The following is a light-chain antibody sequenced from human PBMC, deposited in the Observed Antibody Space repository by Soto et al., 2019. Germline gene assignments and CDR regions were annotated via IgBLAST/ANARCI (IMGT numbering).Light chain of an antibody. Sequence: EVVLTQSPATLSLSPGESATLSCRASQRVYSNLAWYQQRPGQAPRLLIYGASTRATGIPARFSGSGSGTEFTLTISSLQSEDFAVYYCQQYNKWPPTTFGQRTKVDI. CDR1: QRVYSN. CDR2: GAS. J-gene: IGKJ1*01. V-gene: IGKV3-15*01. CDR3: QQYNKWPPTT.